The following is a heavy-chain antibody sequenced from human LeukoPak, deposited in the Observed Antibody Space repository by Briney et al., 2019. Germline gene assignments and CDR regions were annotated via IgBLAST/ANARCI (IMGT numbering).Heavy chain of an antibody. D-gene: IGHD3-10*01. CDR2: MSGSGGST. CDR1: GFTFSSYA. Sequence: GGSLRLSCAASGFTFSSYAISWVRQAPGKGLEWVSAMSGSGGSTYYADSVKGRFTISRDNSKNTLYLQMNSLRAEDTAVYYCAKDSRESDYYGMDVWGQGTTVTVSS. CDR3: AKDSRESDYYGMDV. J-gene: IGHJ6*02. V-gene: IGHV3-23*01.